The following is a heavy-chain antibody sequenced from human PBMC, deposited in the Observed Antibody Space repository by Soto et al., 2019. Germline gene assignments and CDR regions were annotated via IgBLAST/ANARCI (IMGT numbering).Heavy chain of an antibody. V-gene: IGHV3-21*01. CDR2: ISSSSSYI. Sequence: EVQLVESGGGLVKPGGSLRLSCAASGFTFSSYSMNWVRQAPGKGLEWVSSISSSSSYIYYADSVKGRFTISRDNAKNALYLQMNSLRAEDRAVYYCARDNGIAGFDYWGQGTLVTVSS. J-gene: IGHJ4*02. D-gene: IGHD6-13*01. CDR1: GFTFSSYS. CDR3: ARDNGIAGFDY.